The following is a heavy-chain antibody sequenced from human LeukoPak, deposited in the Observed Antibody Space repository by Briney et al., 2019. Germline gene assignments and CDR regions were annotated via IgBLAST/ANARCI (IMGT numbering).Heavy chain of an antibody. CDR3: ARVGPTDDYGDSHDAFDI. J-gene: IGHJ3*02. D-gene: IGHD4-17*01. V-gene: IGHV4-59*02. Sequence: PSETLSLTYSVSGGSVSSSFWSWIRQPPGKGLEWIGHIYYSGSTNYNPSLKSRVTISVDTSKNHFSLKVTSVTAADTAVYSCARVGPTDDYGDSHDAFDIWGQGTLVAVSS. CDR2: IYYSGST. CDR1: GGSVSSSF.